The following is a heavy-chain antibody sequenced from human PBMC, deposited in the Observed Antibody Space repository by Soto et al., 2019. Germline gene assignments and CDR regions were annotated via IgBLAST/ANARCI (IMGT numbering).Heavy chain of an antibody. V-gene: IGHV3-48*02. D-gene: IGHD2-15*01. CDR1: GFTFSSYS. Sequence: EVQLVESGGGLVQPGGSLRLSCAASGFTFSSYSMNWVRQAPGKGLEWVSYISSSSSTIYYADSVKGRFTISRDNAKNSLYLQMNSLRDEDTAVYYCVRDSLDIVVVVAAVDFQHWGQGTLVTVSS. CDR2: ISSSSSTI. CDR3: VRDSLDIVVVVAAVDFQH. J-gene: IGHJ1*01.